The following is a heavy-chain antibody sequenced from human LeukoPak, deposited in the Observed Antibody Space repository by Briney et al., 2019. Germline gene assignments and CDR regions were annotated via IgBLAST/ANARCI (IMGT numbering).Heavy chain of an antibody. CDR3: ARLYSSGWRYFDY. CDR1: GFTLSSHS. CDR2: ISSSSSYI. Sequence: GGSLRLSCAASGFTLSSHSMNWVRQAPGEGLEWVSSISSSSSYIYYADSVKGRFTISRDNAKNSLYLQMNSLRAEDTAVYYCARLYSSGWRYFDYWGQGTLVTVSS. V-gene: IGHV3-21*01. D-gene: IGHD6-19*01. J-gene: IGHJ4*02.